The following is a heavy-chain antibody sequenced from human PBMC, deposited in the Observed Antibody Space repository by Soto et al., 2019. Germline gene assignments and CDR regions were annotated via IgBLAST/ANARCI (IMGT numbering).Heavy chain of an antibody. J-gene: IGHJ4*02. CDR3: ARGGQDFWSGPFDY. Sequence: SETLSLTCTVSDGSISTYFCNWIRQPAGKGLEWIGRIDNSGNTNYNPSLKSRVTMSADTSMNQFSLKLNSVTAADTAVYYCARGGQDFWSGPFDYWGQGALVTVSS. CDR2: IDNSGNT. D-gene: IGHD3-3*01. V-gene: IGHV4-4*07. CDR1: DGSISTYF.